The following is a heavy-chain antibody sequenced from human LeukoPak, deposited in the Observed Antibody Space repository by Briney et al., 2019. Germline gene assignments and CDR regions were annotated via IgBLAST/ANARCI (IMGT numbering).Heavy chain of an antibody. CDR2: IRSSGSSE. D-gene: IGHD3-10*01. Sequence: GGSLRLSCAASGFTFSTSGMHWVRQAPGKGLEWVAFIRSSGSSEYNEDSVKGRFTISRDNSKNTVHLQMNSLRAEDTAVYYCARDYFSRAALLGYFDLWGRGTLVTVSS. CDR1: GFTFSTSG. J-gene: IGHJ2*01. V-gene: IGHV3-30*02. CDR3: ARDYFSRAALLGYFDL.